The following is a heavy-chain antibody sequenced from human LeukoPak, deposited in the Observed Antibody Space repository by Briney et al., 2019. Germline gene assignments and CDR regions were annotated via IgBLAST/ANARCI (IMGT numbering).Heavy chain of an antibody. J-gene: IGHJ4*02. CDR3: ARDAQTYYYDSSGYDY. Sequence: GGSLRLSCAASGFTLSSYWMSWVRQAPGKGLEWVANIKQDGSEKYYVDSVKGRFTISRDNAKNSLYLQMNSLRAEDTAVYYCARDAQTYYYDSSGYDYWGQGTLVTVSS. CDR2: IKQDGSEK. V-gene: IGHV3-7*01. D-gene: IGHD3-22*01. CDR1: GFTLSSYW.